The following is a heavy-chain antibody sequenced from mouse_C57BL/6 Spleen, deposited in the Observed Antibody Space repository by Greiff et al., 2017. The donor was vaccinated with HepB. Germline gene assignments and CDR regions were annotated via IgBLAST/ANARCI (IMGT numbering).Heavy chain of an antibody. CDR3: TRRDLTSYYFDY. V-gene: IGHV1-15*01. Sequence: VQLQQSGAELVRPGASVTLSCKASGYTFTDYEMHWVKQTPVHGLEWIGAIDPETGGTAYNQKFKGKAILTADKSSSTAYMALRSLTSEDSAVYYCTRRDLTSYYFDYWGQGTTLTVSS. J-gene: IGHJ2*01. CDR2: IDPETGGT. D-gene: IGHD4-1*01. CDR1: GYTFTDYE.